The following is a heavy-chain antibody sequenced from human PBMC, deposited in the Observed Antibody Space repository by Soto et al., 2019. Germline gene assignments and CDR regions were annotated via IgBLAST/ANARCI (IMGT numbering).Heavy chain of an antibody. D-gene: IGHD2-8*01. CDR3: ARERYYTNARWYMGLDY. J-gene: IGHJ4*02. CDR1: GGSITSSDW. CDR2: IYHNGNT. Sequence: PSETLSLTCTVSGGSITSSDWWSWVRQPPGEGPEWIGEIYHNGNTNYNPSLKSRATISVDKSKNQFSLKLSSVTAADTAVYYCARERYYTNARWYMGLDYWGQGILVTVSS. V-gene: IGHV4-4*02.